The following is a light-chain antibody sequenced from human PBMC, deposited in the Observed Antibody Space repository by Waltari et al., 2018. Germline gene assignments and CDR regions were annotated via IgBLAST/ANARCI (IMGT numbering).Light chain of an antibody. CDR3: QHYVNLPVT. V-gene: IGKV3-20*01. CDR1: QSVSRA. CDR2: AAS. J-gene: IGKJ1*01. Sequence: SCRASQSVSRALAWYQQKPGQAPRLLSYAASTRATGVPDRFSGSGSGTDFSLTISRLDPEDFAVYYCQHYVNLPVTFGQGTKVEI.